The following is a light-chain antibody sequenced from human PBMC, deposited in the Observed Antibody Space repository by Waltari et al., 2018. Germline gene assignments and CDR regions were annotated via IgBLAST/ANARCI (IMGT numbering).Light chain of an antibody. J-gene: IGLJ2*01. CDR1: STNVGTYKY. Sequence: QSALTQPRSVSGSPGQSVTVPCTGTSTNVGTYKYIPWYQHHPGRAPKLLIFDANKRPSGVPDRFSGSKSDNTASLTISGLRPEDEAYYYCCSSVVSYTVVFGGGTKVTVL. V-gene: IGLV2-11*01. CDR2: DAN. CDR3: CSSVVSYTVV.